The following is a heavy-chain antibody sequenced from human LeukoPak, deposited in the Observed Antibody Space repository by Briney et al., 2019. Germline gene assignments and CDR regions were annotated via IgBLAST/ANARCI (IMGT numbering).Heavy chain of an antibody. CDR2: ISSSGFAI. J-gene: IGHJ4*02. Sequence: PGGSLRLSCAASGFGFSFTTYEMNWDRQAPGQGLEWVSYISSSGFAIYYADSVKGRFTISRDNAQKSLYLEMNSLRAEDSAVYYRVPRKGYFDYWGQGTLVTVSS. CDR3: VPRKGYFDY. CDR1: GFGFSFTTYE. V-gene: IGHV3-48*03.